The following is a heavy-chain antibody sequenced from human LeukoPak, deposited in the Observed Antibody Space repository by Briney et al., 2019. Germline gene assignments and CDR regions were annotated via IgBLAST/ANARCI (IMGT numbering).Heavy chain of an antibody. Sequence: SVKVSCKASGGTFSSYAISWVRQAPGQGLEWMGRIIPILGIANYAQKFQGRVTITADKSTSTAYMELSSLRSEDTAVYYCARDSGITMIDNGMDVWGQGTTVTVSS. J-gene: IGHJ6*02. CDR3: ARDSGITMIDNGMDV. D-gene: IGHD3-22*01. CDR1: GGTFSSYA. V-gene: IGHV1-69*04. CDR2: IIPILGIA.